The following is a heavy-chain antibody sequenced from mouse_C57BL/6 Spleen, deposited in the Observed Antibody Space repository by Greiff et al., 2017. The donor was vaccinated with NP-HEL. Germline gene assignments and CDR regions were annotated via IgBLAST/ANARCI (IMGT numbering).Heavy chain of an antibody. V-gene: IGHV5-4*01. Sequence: EVQLVESGGGLVKPGGSLKLSCAASGFTFSSYAMSWVRQTPEKRLEWVATISDGGSYTYYPDNVKGRFTISRDNAKNNLYLQMSHLKSEDTAMYYCATNWDYYYAMDYWGQGTSVTVSS. CDR3: ATNWDYYYAMDY. CDR1: GFTFSSYA. CDR2: ISDGGSYT. D-gene: IGHD4-1*02. J-gene: IGHJ4*01.